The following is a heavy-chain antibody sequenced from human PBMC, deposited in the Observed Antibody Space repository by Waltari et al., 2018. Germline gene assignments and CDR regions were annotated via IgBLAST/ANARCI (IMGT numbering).Heavy chain of an antibody. CDR2: IWYDGEIK. J-gene: IGHJ3*02. CDR3: ARDPVGVPNAFAI. CDR1: GFSVSNYG. V-gene: IGHV3-33*01. D-gene: IGHD3-16*01. Sequence: QVHLVESGGGVVQPGRSLTVSCEASGFSVSNYGMHWVRQVPGKGLEWVAVIWYDGEIKYYGDSMKGRFTISRDNSKNTLSLQMNSLRAEDTAIYYCARDPVGVPNAFAIWGQGTMVTVSS.